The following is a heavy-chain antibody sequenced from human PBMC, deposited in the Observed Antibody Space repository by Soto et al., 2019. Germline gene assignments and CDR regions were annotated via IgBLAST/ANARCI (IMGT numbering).Heavy chain of an antibody. Sequence: SETLSLTCTVSGGSISSSSYYWGWIRQPPGKGLEWIGSIYYSGSTYYNPSLKSRVTISVDTSKNQFSLKLSSVTAADTAVYYCARPSTGYSGGLYYYYGMDVWGQGTTVTVSS. V-gene: IGHV4-39*01. CDR2: IYYSGST. J-gene: IGHJ6*02. CDR1: GGSISSSSYY. D-gene: IGHD6-19*01. CDR3: ARPSTGYSGGLYYYYGMDV.